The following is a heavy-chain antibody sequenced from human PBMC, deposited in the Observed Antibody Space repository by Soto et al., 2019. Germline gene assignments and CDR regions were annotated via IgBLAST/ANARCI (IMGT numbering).Heavy chain of an antibody. V-gene: IGHV3-23*01. Sequence: EVQLLESGGGLAQPGGSLRLSCAASGFTFRNNVLSWVRQAPGKGLDWVSGITGSGRDTYYADSVKGRFTISRDNSKNMVFLQMNSLRAEDTALYYCAKGILVKPPGTRTFDIWGQGTMVIVSS. CDR3: AKGILVKPPGTRTFDI. CDR1: GFTFRNNV. D-gene: IGHD6-13*01. CDR2: ITGSGRDT. J-gene: IGHJ3*02.